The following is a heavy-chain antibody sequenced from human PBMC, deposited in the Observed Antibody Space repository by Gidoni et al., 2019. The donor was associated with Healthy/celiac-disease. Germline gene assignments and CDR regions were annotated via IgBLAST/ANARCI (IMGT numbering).Heavy chain of an antibody. J-gene: IGHJ6*02. D-gene: IGHD3-3*01. Sequence: EVQLVESGGGLVQPGGSLRLSSAASGFPFLSYSMTWVIQAPGKGLEWVSYISSSSSTIYYADSVKGRFTISRDNAKNSLYLQMNSLRAEDTAVYYCARDGWELFGVVQGPYYYYYYGMDVWGQGTTVTVSS. CDR1: GFPFLSYS. V-gene: IGHV3-48*01. CDR2: ISSSSSTI. CDR3: ARDGWELFGVVQGPYYYYYYGMDV.